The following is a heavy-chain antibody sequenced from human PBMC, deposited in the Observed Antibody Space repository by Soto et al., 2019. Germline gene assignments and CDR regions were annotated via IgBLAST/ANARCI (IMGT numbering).Heavy chain of an antibody. Sequence: RGSLRLSCAASAFTFRSYTMHWVRQAPGKGLEWVATISYDGSKTNYADSVRGRFTISRDNSKSTLFLQMDSLRPEDTAVYSCARDRDSSYFPPPYYFDSWGQGTLVTVSS. D-gene: IGHD4-4*01. CDR2: ISYDGSKT. V-gene: IGHV3-30*04. CDR3: ARDRDSSYFPPPYYFDS. J-gene: IGHJ4*02. CDR1: AFTFRSYT.